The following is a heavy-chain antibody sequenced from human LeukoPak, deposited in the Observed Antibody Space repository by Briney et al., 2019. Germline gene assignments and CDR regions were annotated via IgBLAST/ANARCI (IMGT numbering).Heavy chain of an antibody. CDR2: IKEDGSEK. CDR1: RFTFSSYE. V-gene: IGHV3-7*01. D-gene: IGHD1-14*01. J-gene: IGHJ4*02. Sequence: GGSLRLSCAASRFTFSSYEMSWVRQAPGKGLECVANIKEDGSEKYYVDSVKGRFTISRDDAKNSLYLQMNNLRAEDTAVYYCARDSFETDIDYWGQGTLVTVSS. CDR3: ARDSFETDIDY.